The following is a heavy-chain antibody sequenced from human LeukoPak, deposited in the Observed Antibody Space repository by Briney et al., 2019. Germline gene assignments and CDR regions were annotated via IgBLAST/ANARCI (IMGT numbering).Heavy chain of an antibody. CDR3: ARDRSCSSTSCYEYFQH. CDR2: INPSGGST. V-gene: IGHV1-46*01. Sequence: ASVKVSCKASGYTFTSYYMHWVRQAPGQGLEWMGIINPSGGSTSYAQKFQGRVTMTRDTSTSTVYMELSSLRSEDTAVYYRARDRSCSSTSCYEYFQHWGQGTLVTVSS. J-gene: IGHJ1*01. CDR1: GYTFTSYY. D-gene: IGHD2-2*01.